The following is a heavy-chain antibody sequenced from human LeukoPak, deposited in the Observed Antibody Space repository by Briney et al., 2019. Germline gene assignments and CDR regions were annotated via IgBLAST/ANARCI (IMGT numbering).Heavy chain of an antibody. CDR2: IYYSGST. V-gene: IGHV4-59*01. CDR1: GGSFTTYY. Sequence: SETLSLTCAVYGGSFTTYYWSWIRQPPGKGLEWFGYIYYSGSTNYNPSLKSRVTISLDTSRTQFSLKLSSVTAADTAVYFCARSAYKYGADALDIWGQGTMVTVSS. CDR3: ARSAYKYGADALDI. J-gene: IGHJ3*02. D-gene: IGHD5-18*01.